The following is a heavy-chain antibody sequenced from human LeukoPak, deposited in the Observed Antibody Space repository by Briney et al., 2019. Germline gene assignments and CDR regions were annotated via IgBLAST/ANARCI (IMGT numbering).Heavy chain of an antibody. J-gene: IGHJ4*02. CDR3: ARGPLYNWNEGYFDY. D-gene: IGHD1-1*01. Sequence: PGGSLRLSCAASGFTFSSYSMNWVRQAPGKGLEWVSYISSSSSTIYYADSVKGRFTISRDNAKNSLYLQMNSLRAEDTAVYYCARGPLYNWNEGYFDYWGQGTLVTVSS. CDR2: ISSSSSTI. V-gene: IGHV3-48*01. CDR1: GFTFSSYS.